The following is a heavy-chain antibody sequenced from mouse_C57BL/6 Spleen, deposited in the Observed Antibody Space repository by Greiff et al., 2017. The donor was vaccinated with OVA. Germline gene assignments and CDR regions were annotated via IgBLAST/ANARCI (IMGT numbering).Heavy chain of an antibody. CDR1: GFTFSSYA. D-gene: IGHD1-1*01. J-gene: IGHJ2*01. CDR2: ISDGGSYT. CDR3: AMAYGSSPLDY. V-gene: IGHV5-4*01. Sequence: EVHLVESGGGLVKPGGSLKLSCAASGFTFSSYAMSWVRQTPEKRLEWVATISDGGSYTYYPDNVKGRFTISRDNAKNNLYLQMSHLKSEDTAMYYCAMAYGSSPLDYWGQGTTLTVSS.